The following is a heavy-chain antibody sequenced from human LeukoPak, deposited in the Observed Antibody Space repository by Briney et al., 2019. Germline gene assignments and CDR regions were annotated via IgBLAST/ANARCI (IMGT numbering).Heavy chain of an antibody. V-gene: IGHV3-74*01. CDR3: AKDYGSGNRGAFDI. J-gene: IGHJ3*02. CDR2: INSDGSST. Sequence: SGGSLRLSCAASGFTFSSYWMHWVRQAPGKGLVWVSRINSDGSSTSYADSVKGRFTISRDNAKNTLYLQMNSLRAEDTALYYCAKDYGSGNRGAFDIWGQGTMVTVSS. CDR1: GFTFSSYW. D-gene: IGHD3-10*01.